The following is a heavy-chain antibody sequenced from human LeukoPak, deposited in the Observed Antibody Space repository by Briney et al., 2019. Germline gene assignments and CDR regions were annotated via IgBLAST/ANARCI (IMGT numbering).Heavy chain of an antibody. CDR1: GYSFATYW. J-gene: IGHJ4*02. D-gene: IGHD2-21*01. CDR3: ARRPRNSPFDY. CDR2: IYPGDSET. V-gene: IGHV5-51*01. Sequence: GESLKISCQGSGYSFATYWIGWVRQMPGKGLGWMGIIYPGDSETRYSPSFQGQVTFSADKSISTAYLQWSSLKASDSAIYYCARRPRNSPFDYWGQGALVTVSS.